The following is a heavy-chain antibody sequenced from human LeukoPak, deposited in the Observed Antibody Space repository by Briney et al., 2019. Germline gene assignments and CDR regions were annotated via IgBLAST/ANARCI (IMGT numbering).Heavy chain of an antibody. Sequence: GRSLRLSCAASGFTFDDYAMHWVRQAPGKGLEWVSGISWNSGSIGYADSVKGRFTISRDNAKNSLYLQMNSLRAEDTALYYCASHGSGSYFTFDYWGQGTLVTVSS. V-gene: IGHV3-9*01. J-gene: IGHJ4*02. CDR1: GFTFDDYA. D-gene: IGHD3-10*01. CDR3: ASHGSGSYFTFDY. CDR2: ISWNSGSI.